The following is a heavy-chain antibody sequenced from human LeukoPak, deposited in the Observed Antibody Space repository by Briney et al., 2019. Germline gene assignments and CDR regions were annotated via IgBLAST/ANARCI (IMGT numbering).Heavy chain of an antibody. J-gene: IGHJ4*02. V-gene: IGHV3-23*01. CDR1: GFTFSSYA. CDR2: ISGSGGST. CDR3: AKDLAGYYYFSGHNDY. Sequence: PGGSLRLSCAASGFTFSSYAMSWVRQAPGKGLEWVSAISGSGGSTYYADSVKGRFTISRDNSKNTLYLQMNSLRAEDTAVYYCAKDLAGYYYFSGHNDYWGQGTLVTVSS. D-gene: IGHD3-22*01.